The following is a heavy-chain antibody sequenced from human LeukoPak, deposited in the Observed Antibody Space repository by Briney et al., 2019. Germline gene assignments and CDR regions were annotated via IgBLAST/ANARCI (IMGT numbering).Heavy chain of an antibody. V-gene: IGHV4-34*01. J-gene: IGHJ4*02. CDR1: GFTFSGYY. Sequence: SETLCLTCGVSGFTFSGYYWSWFRQPPGKGLEWIGEINHSGSTNSNPSLNSRVTISVDTSKNQFSLKLTAVTAADTAVYYCARGSSTPGRRYFNYWSQEILVTVSS. CDR3: ARGSSTPGRRYFNY. D-gene: IGHD1-14*01. CDR2: INHSGST.